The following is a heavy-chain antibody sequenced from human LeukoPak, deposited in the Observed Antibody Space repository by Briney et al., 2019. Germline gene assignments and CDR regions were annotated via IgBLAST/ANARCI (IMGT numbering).Heavy chain of an antibody. CDR1: GDSMSSGRFS. V-gene: IGHV4-30-2*01. D-gene: IGHD2-15*01. Sequence: SETLSLTCDVSGDSMSSGRFSWSWLRQPPGKGLEWIGYSYHGGSTHYNPSLQSRVTISVDRSKKQFSLNLNSVTAADTAVYYCARMVVDVTRWFDPWGQGTLVTVSS. CDR3: ARMVVDVTRWFDP. CDR2: SYHGGST. J-gene: IGHJ5*02.